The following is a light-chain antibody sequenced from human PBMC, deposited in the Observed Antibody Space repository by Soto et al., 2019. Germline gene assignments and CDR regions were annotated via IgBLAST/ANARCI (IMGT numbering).Light chain of an antibody. J-gene: IGKJ1*01. CDR1: RGISSY. CDR2: DAS. Sequence: DIQLSQSPSFLSASVGDRVTITCRASRGISSYLAWYQQKPGKAPKLLIYDASTLQSGVPSRFSGSGPGTELTIPKSTLQPEDFATYYCPQLNSYHKTFVKGPKVDIX. V-gene: IGKV1-9*01. CDR3: PQLNSYHKT.